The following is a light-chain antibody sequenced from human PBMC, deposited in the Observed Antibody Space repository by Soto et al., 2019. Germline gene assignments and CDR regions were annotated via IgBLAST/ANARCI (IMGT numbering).Light chain of an antibody. J-gene: IGLJ3*02. CDR2: ELI. Sequence: QSVLTQPPSVSGSPGQSVTISCTGTSSDTGRHNHVSWYQQPPGTAPKLMIYELINRPSGVPGRFSGSKSGNTASLTISGLQAEDEADYYCSSFTSSSTWVFGGGTKVTVL. CDR1: SSDTGRHNH. V-gene: IGLV2-18*02. CDR3: SSFTSSSTWV.